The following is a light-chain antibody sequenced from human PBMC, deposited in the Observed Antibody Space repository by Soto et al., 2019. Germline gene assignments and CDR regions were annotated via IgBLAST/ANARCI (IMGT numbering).Light chain of an antibody. V-gene: IGKV4-1*01. Sequence: DIVMNQSTDSLAGSLVEMATVYCKSSQIGAHSSNYKTYLAWYQHKPGQPPKLLIYGSFIRQSGIPDRFSASGSGTYFTLTINSLQAEDVAVYYCQQYYNSPYTFGQGTKVDIK. CDR2: GSF. CDR3: QQYYNSPYT. J-gene: IGKJ2*01. CDR1: QIGAHSSNYKTY.